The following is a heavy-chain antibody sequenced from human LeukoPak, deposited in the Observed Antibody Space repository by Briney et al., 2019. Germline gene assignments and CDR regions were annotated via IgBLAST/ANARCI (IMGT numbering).Heavy chain of an antibody. Sequence: SETLSLTCAVCGGSFSGYYWSWIRQPPGKGLEWIGEINHSGSTNYNPSLKSRVTISVDTSKNQFSLKLSSVTAADTAVYYCARGPVVDYYDSSGYYYVFDYWGQGTLVTVSS. CDR1: GGSFSGYY. J-gene: IGHJ4*02. CDR3: ARGPVVDYYDSSGYYYVFDY. CDR2: INHSGST. D-gene: IGHD3-22*01. V-gene: IGHV4-34*01.